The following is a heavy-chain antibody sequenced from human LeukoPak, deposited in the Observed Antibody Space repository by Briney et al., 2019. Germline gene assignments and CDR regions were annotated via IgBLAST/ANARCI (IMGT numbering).Heavy chain of an antibody. Sequence: PGGSLRLSCAASGFTVSSNYMSWVRQAPGKGLEWVSVIYSGGSTYYADSVKGRFTISRDNSKNTLYLQMNSLRAEDTAVYYCAKLFQWELTALDYWGQGTLVTVSS. CDR2: IYSGGST. V-gene: IGHV3-66*04. CDR1: GFTVSSNY. D-gene: IGHD1-26*01. J-gene: IGHJ4*02. CDR3: AKLFQWELTALDY.